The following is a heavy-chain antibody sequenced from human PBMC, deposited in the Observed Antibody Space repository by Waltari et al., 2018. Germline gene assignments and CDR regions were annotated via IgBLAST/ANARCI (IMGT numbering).Heavy chain of an antibody. D-gene: IGHD6-19*01. J-gene: IGHJ4*02. Sequence: QVQLVESGGGVVQPGRSLRLSCAAPGFPFSSYAMPWVRQAPGKGLGWVAVISYDGSNKYYADSVKGRFTISRDNSKNTLYLQMNSLRAEDTAVYYCARGAVAGTREGFFDYWGQGTLVTVSS. CDR3: ARGAVAGTREGFFDY. CDR2: ISYDGSNK. CDR1: GFPFSSYA. V-gene: IGHV3-30-3*01.